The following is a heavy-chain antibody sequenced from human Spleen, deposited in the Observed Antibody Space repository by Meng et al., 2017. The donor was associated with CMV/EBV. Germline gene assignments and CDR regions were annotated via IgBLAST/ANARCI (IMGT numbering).Heavy chain of an antibody. CDR1: GGSFSGYY. D-gene: IGHD2-2*01. Sequence: VYGGSFSGYYWSWIRQPPGKGLEWIGEINHSGRTNYNPSLKSRVTISVDTSKNQFSLKLSSVTAADTAVYYCARILGYCSSTSCPDYWGQGTLVTVSS. V-gene: IGHV4-34*01. CDR3: ARILGYCSSTSCPDY. J-gene: IGHJ4*02. CDR2: INHSGRT.